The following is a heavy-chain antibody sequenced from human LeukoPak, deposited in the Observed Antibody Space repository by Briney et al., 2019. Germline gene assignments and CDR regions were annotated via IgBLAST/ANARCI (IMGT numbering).Heavy chain of an antibody. CDR1: GYTFTSYA. V-gene: IGHV1-2*02. D-gene: IGHD6-19*01. CDR3: ARDGWYISYMDV. J-gene: IGHJ6*03. Sequence: ASVKVSCKASGYTFTSYAMNWVRQAPGQGLEWMGWINPNNGGTKYAQKFQGRVTMTRDTSISTAYMELTRLRSDDMAVYYCARDGWYISYMDVWGKGTTVTVSS. CDR2: INPNNGGT.